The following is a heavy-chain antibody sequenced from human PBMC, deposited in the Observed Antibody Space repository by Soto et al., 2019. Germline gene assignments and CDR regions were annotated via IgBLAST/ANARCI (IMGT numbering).Heavy chain of an antibody. CDR2: IYYSGST. D-gene: IGHD2-15*01. Sequence: SETLSLTCIVSGGSINSSGYYWGWIRQPPGKGLEWIGNIYYSGSTYYNPSLKSRVTISVDTSKNQFSPKLSSVTAADTAVYXCARGEVVAHGXWGQGTLVTVSS. J-gene: IGHJ4*02. CDR3: ARGEVVAHGX. V-gene: IGHV4-39*01. CDR1: GGSINSSGYY.